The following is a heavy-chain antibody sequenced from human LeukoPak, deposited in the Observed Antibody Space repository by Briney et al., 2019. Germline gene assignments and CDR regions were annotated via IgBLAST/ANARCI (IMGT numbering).Heavy chain of an antibody. D-gene: IGHD3-10*01. J-gene: IGHJ4*02. Sequence: GGSLRLSCAASGFTFSSYAMSWVRQAPGKGLEWVSAISGSGDSAYYADSVKGRFSFSRDNSRNTLYLQMNSLRAEDTAVYYCAKKYGTGSYYFDYWGQGTLVTVSS. CDR2: ISGSGDSA. V-gene: IGHV3-23*01. CDR1: GFTFSSYA. CDR3: AKKYGTGSYYFDY.